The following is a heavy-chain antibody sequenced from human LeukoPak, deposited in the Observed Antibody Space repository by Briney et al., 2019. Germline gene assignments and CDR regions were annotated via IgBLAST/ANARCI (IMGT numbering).Heavy chain of an antibody. CDR1: GYTFTSYG. V-gene: IGHV1-18*01. J-gene: IGHJ4*02. D-gene: IGHD3-22*01. CDR3: ARRNYYDSSGYSNGLLGDY. CDR2: ISAYNGNT. Sequence: ASVKVSCKASGYTFTSYGISWVRQAPGQGLEWMGWISAYNGNTNYAQKLQGRVTMTTDTSTSTAYMELRSLRSDDTAVYYCARRNYYDSSGYSNGLLGDYRGQGTLVTVSS.